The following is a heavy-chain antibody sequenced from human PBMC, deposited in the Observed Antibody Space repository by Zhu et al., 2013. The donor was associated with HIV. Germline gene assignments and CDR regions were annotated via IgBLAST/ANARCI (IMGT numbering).Heavy chain of an antibody. CDR2: INPNDGGP. V-gene: IGHV1-2*02. Sequence: QVQLVQSGAEVKKPGSSVKVSCKASGGTFSSYAISWVRRAPGQGLEWMGWINPNDGGPYLAQEFQGRVTLTRDTSISTVYMELSDLSSDDTAVYYCARDYVGTPNWELDYWGQGTLVTVSS. J-gene: IGHJ4*02. CDR3: ARDYVGTPNWELDY. CDR1: GGTFSSYA. D-gene: IGHD7-27*01.